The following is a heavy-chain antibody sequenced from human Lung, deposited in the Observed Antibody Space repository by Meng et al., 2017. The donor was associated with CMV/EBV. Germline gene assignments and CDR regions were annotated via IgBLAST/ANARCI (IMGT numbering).Heavy chain of an antibody. J-gene: IGHJ6*02. Sequence: GESLKISCAASGFTVSSNYMSWVRQAPGKGLEWVSVIYSGGSTYYADSVKGRFTISRDNSKNTLYLQMNSLRAEDTAVYYCAGATLIYYYGMDVWGQGTTVTVSS. CDR1: GFTVSSNY. CDR2: IYSGGST. CDR3: AGATLIYYYGMDV. V-gene: IGHV3-53*01.